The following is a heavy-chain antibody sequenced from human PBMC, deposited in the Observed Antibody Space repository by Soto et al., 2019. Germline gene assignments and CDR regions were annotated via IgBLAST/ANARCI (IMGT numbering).Heavy chain of an antibody. CDR3: AKGPYGGYDLYYYYGMDV. V-gene: IGHV3-23*01. CDR2: ISGSGGST. Sequence: PGGSLRLSCAASGFTFSSYAMSWVRQAPGKGLEWVPAISGSGGSTYYADSVKGRFTISRDNSKNTLYLQMNSLRAEDTAVYYCAKGPYGGYDLYYYYGMDVWGQGTTVTVSS. D-gene: IGHD5-12*01. CDR1: GFTFSSYA. J-gene: IGHJ6*02.